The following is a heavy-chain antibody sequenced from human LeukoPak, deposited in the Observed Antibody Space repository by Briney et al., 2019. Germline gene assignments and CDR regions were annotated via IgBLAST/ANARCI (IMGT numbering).Heavy chain of an antibody. D-gene: IGHD5-18*01. Sequence: SETLSLTCTVSGGSIISSSYYWGWIRQPPGKGLEWIGSIYYSGSTYYNPSLKSRVTISVDTSKNQFSLKLSSVTAADTAVYYCASFTARRDFDIWGQGTMVTVSS. J-gene: IGHJ3*02. V-gene: IGHV4-39*01. CDR2: IYYSGST. CDR1: GGSIISSSYY. CDR3: ASFTARRDFDI.